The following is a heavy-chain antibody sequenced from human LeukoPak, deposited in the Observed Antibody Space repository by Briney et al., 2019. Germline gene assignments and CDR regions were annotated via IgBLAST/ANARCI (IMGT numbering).Heavy chain of an antibody. CDR2: IRSKAYGGTT. D-gene: IGHD3-9*01. Sequence: GGSLRLSCTASGFSFGDYAMSWVRQAPGKGLEWVAVIRSKAYGGTTQYPASVKGRFTISRDDSKSIAYLHMNSQKTEDTSVYYGARGFSRVGDFWGQGTLITVSS. CDR3: ARGFSRVGDF. J-gene: IGHJ4*02. V-gene: IGHV3-49*04. CDR1: GFSFGDYA.